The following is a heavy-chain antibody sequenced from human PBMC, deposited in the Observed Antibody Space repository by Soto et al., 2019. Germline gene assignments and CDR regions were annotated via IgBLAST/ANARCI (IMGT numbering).Heavy chain of an antibody. CDR2: INPSIGTT. Sequence: QVQLVQSGAEVKKPGASVKVSCKASGYTFTSQNMHWVRQAPGQGLEWMGVINPSIGTTTYAQKFQGRVTMTSDTSTSSVYMEVSSQRSEDTAVYYCISTLGARFDYWGQGTLVTVSS. V-gene: IGHV1-46*03. CDR1: GYTFTSQN. D-gene: IGHD1-26*01. J-gene: IGHJ4*02. CDR3: ISTLGARFDY.